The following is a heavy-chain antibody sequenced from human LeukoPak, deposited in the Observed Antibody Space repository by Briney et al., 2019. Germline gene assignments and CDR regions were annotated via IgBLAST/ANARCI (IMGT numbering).Heavy chain of an antibody. CDR1: GGSISSSSYY. D-gene: IGHD1-14*01. V-gene: IGHV4-61*01. Sequence: NPSETLSLSCSVCGGSISSSSYYWSWIRQPPGKGLEWIGYICCSGSTNYNLSLKSRVTISVDTSKNQFSLKLSSVTAPDTAVYYCARVAASGDTLDYWGQGTLVTVSS. CDR3: ARVAASGDTLDY. J-gene: IGHJ4*02. CDR2: ICCSGST.